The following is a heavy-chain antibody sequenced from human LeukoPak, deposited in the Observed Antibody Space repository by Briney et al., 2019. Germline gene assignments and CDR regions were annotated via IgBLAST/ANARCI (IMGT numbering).Heavy chain of an antibody. V-gene: IGHV3-7*01. D-gene: IGHD6-13*01. Sequence: PGGSLRLSCAASVFTFSSHWMTWVRQAPGKGLEWVANINQDGSERYYVDSVKGRFTNSRDNAKNSLHLQMNSLRAEDTAVYYCARDSEYSSSFAFDIWGQGTMVTVSS. CDR2: INQDGSER. J-gene: IGHJ3*02. CDR3: ARDSEYSSSFAFDI. CDR1: VFTFSSHW.